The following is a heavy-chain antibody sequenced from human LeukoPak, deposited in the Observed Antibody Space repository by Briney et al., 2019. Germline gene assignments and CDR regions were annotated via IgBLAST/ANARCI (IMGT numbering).Heavy chain of an antibody. Sequence: SETLSLTCTVSGGSISGQYWTWIRQPPGKGLEWIGQIHYSGRPDYNPSLKSRVTISVDTSKNQLSLKVTSVTGADTAVYYCARFGVDYDMDVWGQGTTVTVSS. J-gene: IGHJ6*02. CDR1: GGSISGQY. CDR2: IHYSGRP. V-gene: IGHV4-59*11. D-gene: IGHD3-16*01. CDR3: ARFGVDYDMDV.